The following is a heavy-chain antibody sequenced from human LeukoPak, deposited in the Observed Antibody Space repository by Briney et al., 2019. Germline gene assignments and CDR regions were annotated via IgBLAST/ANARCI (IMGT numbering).Heavy chain of an antibody. D-gene: IGHD1-1*01. Sequence: GGSLRLSCAASGFTFSTYWMSWVGQAPGKGLDWVAVTWYDGNEKYYADSVKGRFTISRDNSKNTLYLQMNSLRAEDTAVYYCAREENDSGYPSVYYFYGMDVWGKGTTVTVSS. CDR2: TWYDGNEK. V-gene: IGHV3-33*08. CDR1: GFTFSTYW. J-gene: IGHJ6*04. CDR3: AREENDSGYPSVYYFYGMDV.